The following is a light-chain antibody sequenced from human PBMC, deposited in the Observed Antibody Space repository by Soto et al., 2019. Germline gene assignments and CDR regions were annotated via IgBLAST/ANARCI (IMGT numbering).Light chain of an antibody. CDR2: GAS. CDR1: QSVSSSY. CDR3: QQYSISPLT. Sequence: EIVLTQSPGTLSLSPGERATLSCRASQSVSSSYLAWYQQKPGQAPRLLIYGASSRATGIPDRFSGSGSGTDFTLTISRLEPEYFAVYYCQQYSISPLTFVGGTKVDIK. J-gene: IGKJ4*01. V-gene: IGKV3-20*01.